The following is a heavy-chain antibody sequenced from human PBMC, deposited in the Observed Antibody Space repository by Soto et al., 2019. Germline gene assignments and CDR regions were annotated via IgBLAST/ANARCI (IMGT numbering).Heavy chain of an antibody. CDR3: AKMEGLDPWAYSFDY. D-gene: IGHD6-19*01. J-gene: IGHJ4*02. V-gene: IGHV3-23*01. Sequence: EVQVLESGGGLVQPGGSLRLSCAATGFTFSDFAMSWVRQAPGKGLEWVSRIYGGGNGPHYAHSVKGRVTISRDNSKNTLYLQMTSLRAEDTAVYYCAKMEGLDPWAYSFDYWGQGTLVTVSS. CDR2: IYGGGNGP. CDR1: GFTFSDFA.